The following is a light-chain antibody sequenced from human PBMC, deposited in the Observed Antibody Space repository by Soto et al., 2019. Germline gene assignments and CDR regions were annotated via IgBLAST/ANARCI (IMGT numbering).Light chain of an antibody. CDR2: EVN. CDR3: SLYISGSTYV. J-gene: IGLJ1*01. V-gene: IGLV2-18*01. CDR1: SSDVGSYNR. Sequence: QSALTQPPSVSGSPGQSVTISCTGTSSDVGSYNRLSWYQQPPGTAPKLIMYEVNTRPSGVPDRFSGSKSGSTAPLTISGLQAEDEADYYCSLYISGSTYVFGTGTKVTVL.